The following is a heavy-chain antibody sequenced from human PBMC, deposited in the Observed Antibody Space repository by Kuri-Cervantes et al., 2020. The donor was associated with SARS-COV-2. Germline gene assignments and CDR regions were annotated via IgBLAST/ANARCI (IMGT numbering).Heavy chain of an antibody. Sequence: GESLKISCAASGFTFSSYEMNWVRQAPGKGLEWVSYISSSGSTTYYADSVKGRFTISRDNSKNTLYLQMNSLRAEDTAVYYCAKDYRITMVRVGAFDIWGQGTMVTVSS. V-gene: IGHV3-48*03. D-gene: IGHD3-10*01. CDR2: ISSSGSTT. CDR3: AKDYRITMVRVGAFDI. J-gene: IGHJ3*02. CDR1: GFTFSSYE.